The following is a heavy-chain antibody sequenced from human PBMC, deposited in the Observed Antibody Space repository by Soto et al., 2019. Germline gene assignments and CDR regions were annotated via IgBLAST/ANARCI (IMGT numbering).Heavy chain of an antibody. Sequence: ASVKVSCKASGYTFTGYYMHWVRQAPGQGLEWMGWINPNSGGTNYAQKFQGRVTMTRDTSISTAYMELSRLRSDDTAVYYCARASKRGFGVVITALGYWGQGPLVTVSS. CDR2: INPNSGGT. J-gene: IGHJ4*02. CDR3: ARASKRGFGVVITALGY. V-gene: IGHV1-2*02. CDR1: GYTFTGYY. D-gene: IGHD3-3*01.